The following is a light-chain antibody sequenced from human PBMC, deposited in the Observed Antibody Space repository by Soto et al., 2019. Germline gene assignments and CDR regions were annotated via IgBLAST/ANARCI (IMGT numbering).Light chain of an antibody. Sequence: EVVRSQSPIAQPVTLDQPASIKSRSSQSLVYSDGNTYLNWFQQRPGQSPRRLIYKVSNRDSGVPARFSGSGAGTDFGLKITRLEAEHVGVYYCMQGTHWALTFGQGTRVEI. J-gene: IGKJ5*01. CDR1: QSLVYSDGNTY. CDR3: MQGTHWALT. CDR2: KVS. V-gene: IGKV2-30*01.